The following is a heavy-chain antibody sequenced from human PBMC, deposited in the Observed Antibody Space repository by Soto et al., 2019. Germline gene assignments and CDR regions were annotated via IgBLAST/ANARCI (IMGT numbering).Heavy chain of an antibody. D-gene: IGHD1-1*01. CDR2: INHSGST. CDR3: ARGFRLERLHY. Sequence: PSETLSLTCAVYGGSFSGYYWSWIRQPPGKGLEWIGEINHSGSTNYNPSLKSRVTISVDTSKNQFSLKLSSVTAADTAVYYCARGFRLERLHYWGQGTLVTVSS. J-gene: IGHJ4*02. CDR1: GGSFSGYY. V-gene: IGHV4-34*01.